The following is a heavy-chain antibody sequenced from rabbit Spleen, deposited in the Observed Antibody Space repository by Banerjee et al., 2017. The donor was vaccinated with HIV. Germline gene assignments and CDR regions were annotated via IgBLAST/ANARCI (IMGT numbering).Heavy chain of an antibody. CDR3: ARDLAGYVGFGYISYLDL. D-gene: IGHD4-2*01. J-gene: IGHJ4*01. CDR1: GFSFTYSDY. V-gene: IGHV1S40*01. Sequence: QSLEESGGDLVKPGASLTLTCTASGFSFTYSDYMCWVRQPPGKGPEWIACIGAGVSYTTYYATWAKGRFTISKTSSTTVTLQMTSLTAADTATYFCARDLAGYVGFGYISYLDLWGPGTLVTVS. CDR2: IGAGVSYTT.